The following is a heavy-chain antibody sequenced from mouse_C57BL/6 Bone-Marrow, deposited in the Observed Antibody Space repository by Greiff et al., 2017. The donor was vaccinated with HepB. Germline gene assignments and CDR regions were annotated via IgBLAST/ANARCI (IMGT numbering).Heavy chain of an antibody. V-gene: IGHV1-82*01. Sequence: QVQLKQSGPELVKPGASVKISCKASGYAFSSSWMNWVKQRPGKGLEWIGRIYPGDGDTNYNGKFKGKATLTADKSSSTAYMQLSSLTSEDSAVYYCARWGYGYDEGFDYWGQGTTLTVSS. CDR2: IYPGDGDT. CDR3: ARWGYGYDEGFDY. CDR1: GYAFSSSW. D-gene: IGHD2-2*01. J-gene: IGHJ2*01.